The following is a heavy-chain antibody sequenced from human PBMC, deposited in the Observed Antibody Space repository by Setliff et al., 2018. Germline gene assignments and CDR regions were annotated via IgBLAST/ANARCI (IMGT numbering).Heavy chain of an antibody. J-gene: IGHJ6*03. D-gene: IGHD5-18*01. CDR3: AKLVWLTTWYYMDV. CDR1: GLTFSSYW. V-gene: IGHV3-7*03. CDR2: IKQDGSEI. Sequence: GESLRLSCAASGLTFSSYWMTWVRQAPGKGLEWLANIKQDGSEIYSVDSVKGRFSISRDNAKNSLYLQMNSLRAEDTAVYYCAKLVWLTTWYYMDVWGKGTTVTVS.